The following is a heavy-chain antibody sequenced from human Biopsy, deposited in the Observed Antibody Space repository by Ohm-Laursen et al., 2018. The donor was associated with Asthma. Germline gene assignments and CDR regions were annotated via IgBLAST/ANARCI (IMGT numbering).Heavy chain of an antibody. CDR1: GFTFRRYA. Sequence: SLRLSCAASGFTFRRYALHRVRQAPGKGLEWVAVGGSYYDGGLKFYADSVNGRFTVSRDDSKNTLYLQMNSLRPDDTAVYYCARDVMEWYLPAFDFWGQGTLVTVSS. CDR2: GGSYYDGGLK. V-gene: IGHV3-30-3*01. D-gene: IGHD3-3*01. J-gene: IGHJ4*02. CDR3: ARDVMEWYLPAFDF.